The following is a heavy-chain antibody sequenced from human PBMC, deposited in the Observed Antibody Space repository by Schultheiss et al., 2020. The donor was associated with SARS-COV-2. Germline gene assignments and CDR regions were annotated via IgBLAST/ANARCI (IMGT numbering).Heavy chain of an antibody. CDR3: ARGSGGGYEFDY. CDR1: GFTFSSYE. Sequence: GGSLRLSCAASGFTFSSYEMNWVRQAPGKGLEWVSYISSSGSTIYYADSVKGRFTISRDNAKSSLFLQMNSLRAEDTAVYYCARGSGGGYEFDYWGQGTLVTVSS. CDR2: ISSSGSTI. V-gene: IGHV3-48*03. J-gene: IGHJ4*02. D-gene: IGHD5-12*01.